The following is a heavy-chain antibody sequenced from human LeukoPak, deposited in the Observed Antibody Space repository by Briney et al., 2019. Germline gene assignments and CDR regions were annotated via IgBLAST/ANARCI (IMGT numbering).Heavy chain of an antibody. CDR2: ISGSGGST. CDR1: GFTVSSNY. CDR3: AKAATVVRPYYFDY. Sequence: GGSLRLSCAASGFTVSSNYMSWVRQAPGKGLEWVSAISGSGGSTYYADSVKGRFTISRDNSKNTLYLQMNSLRAEDTAVYYCAKAATVVRPYYFDYWGQGTLVTVSS. D-gene: IGHD4-23*01. J-gene: IGHJ4*02. V-gene: IGHV3-23*01.